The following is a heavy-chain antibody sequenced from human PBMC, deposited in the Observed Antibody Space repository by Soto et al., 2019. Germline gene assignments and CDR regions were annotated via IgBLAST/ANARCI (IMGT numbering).Heavy chain of an antibody. Sequence: GGSLRLSCAASGFTFSRYGMHWVRQAPGKGLEWVALIWNDGIRKVYVDSVKGRFTISRDNSKNTLGLQMNSLRAEDTAVYYCARDDDYEANAFDYWGPGTLVTVSS. D-gene: IGHD3-22*01. CDR1: GFTFSRYG. J-gene: IGHJ4*02. CDR2: IWNDGIRK. V-gene: IGHV3-33*01. CDR3: ARDDDYEANAFDY.